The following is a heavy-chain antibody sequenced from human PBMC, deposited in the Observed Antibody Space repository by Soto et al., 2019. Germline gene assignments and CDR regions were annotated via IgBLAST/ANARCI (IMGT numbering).Heavy chain of an antibody. CDR1: GYTFRTYG. CDR2: ISANNGNT. D-gene: IGHD3-10*01. CDR3: VRGVIVTAEHYYFSGMDV. J-gene: IGHJ6*02. Sequence: QVQLVQSGAEVKKPGTSVKVSCKASGYTFRTYGISWVRQAPGQGLEWMGWISANNGNTYYAQKFQGRVTMTPDTATRTAYVDLSSLRSDDTAVYYCVRGVIVTAEHYYFSGMDVWCQGTTVTGSS. V-gene: IGHV1-18*01.